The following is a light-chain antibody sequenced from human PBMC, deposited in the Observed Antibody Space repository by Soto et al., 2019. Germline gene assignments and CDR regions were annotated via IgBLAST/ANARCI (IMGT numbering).Light chain of an antibody. V-gene: IGKV1-9*01. CDR2: AVS. Sequence: DLQLTQSPSFLSASVGDRVTITCRASQGISSYFAWYQQKPGKAPKLLIYAVSTLQSGVPSRFSGSASGTEFTLTSSSLQPADFATYYCQQLNTYRLTFGGGTKVEIK. CDR3: QQLNTYRLT. J-gene: IGKJ4*01. CDR1: QGISSY.